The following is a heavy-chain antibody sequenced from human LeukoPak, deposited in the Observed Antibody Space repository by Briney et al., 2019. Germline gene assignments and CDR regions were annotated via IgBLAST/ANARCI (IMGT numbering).Heavy chain of an antibody. D-gene: IGHD6-19*01. CDR1: GYTFTSYD. Sequence: GASVKVSCKASGYTFTSYDINWVRQATGQGLEWMGWMNPNSGNTGYAQKLQGRVTMTTDTSTSTAYMELRSLRSDDTAVYYCARVHTPGYSSGWYVGWFDPWGQGTLVTVSS. CDR2: MNPNSGNT. CDR3: ARVHTPGYSSGWYVGWFDP. J-gene: IGHJ5*02. V-gene: IGHV1-8*01.